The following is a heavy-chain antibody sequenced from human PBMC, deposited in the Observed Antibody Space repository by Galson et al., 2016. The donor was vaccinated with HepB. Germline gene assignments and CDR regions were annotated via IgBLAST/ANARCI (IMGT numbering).Heavy chain of an antibody. V-gene: IGHV3-30*18. CDR3: AKDRGRIQYYFDY. Sequence: SLRLSCAASGFTFSSYGMHWVRQAPGKGLEWVAVTSYDGSNKYYADSVKGRFTISRDNSKNTLYLQMNSLRAEDTAVYYCAKDRGRIQYYFDYWGQGTLVTVSS. D-gene: IGHD2-15*01. CDR1: GFTFSSYG. CDR2: TSYDGSNK. J-gene: IGHJ4*02.